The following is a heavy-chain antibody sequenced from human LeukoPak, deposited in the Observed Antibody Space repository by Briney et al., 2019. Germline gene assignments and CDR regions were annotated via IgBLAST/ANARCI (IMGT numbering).Heavy chain of an antibody. Sequence: PGGSLRLSCAASGFTFSSYAMSWVRQAPGKGLEWVSAISGSGGSTYYADSVKGRFTISRDNSKNTLYLQMNSLRAEDTAVYYCAKTLRYFDWLLSLDAFDIWGQGTMVTVSS. CDR3: AKTLRYFDWLLSLDAFDI. J-gene: IGHJ3*02. CDR2: ISGSGGST. D-gene: IGHD3-9*01. CDR1: GFTFSSYA. V-gene: IGHV3-23*01.